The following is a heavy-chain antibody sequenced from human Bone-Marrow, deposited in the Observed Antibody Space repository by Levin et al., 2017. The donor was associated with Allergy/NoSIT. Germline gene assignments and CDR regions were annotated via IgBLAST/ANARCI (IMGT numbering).Heavy chain of an antibody. Sequence: PSETLSLTCTVSGLSITSTYYWGWIRQPPGKGLEWIGSIFHSGSTYYNPSLKSRVTISVDTSKNQFSLKLSSVTAADTSVYYCARVFDYDYVWGSYHYWGQGTLVTVSS. D-gene: IGHD3-16*01. V-gene: IGHV4-38-2*02. J-gene: IGHJ4*02. CDR1: GLSITSTYY. CDR2: IFHSGST. CDR3: ARVFDYDYVWGSYHY.